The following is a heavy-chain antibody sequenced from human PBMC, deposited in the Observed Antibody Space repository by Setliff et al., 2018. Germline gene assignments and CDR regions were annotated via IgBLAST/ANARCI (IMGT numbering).Heavy chain of an antibody. Sequence: SETLSLTCTVSGGSISSSSYYWGWIRQPPGKGLEWIGHFHTGGSTNYNRSLRSRVSISVDTSKNQFSLKLSSVTAADTATYYCATLLANYGSGMDVWGQGTTVTVSS. CDR2: FHTGGST. V-gene: IGHV4-61*05. CDR1: GGSISSSSYY. D-gene: IGHD3-10*01. CDR3: ATLLANYGSGMDV. J-gene: IGHJ6*02.